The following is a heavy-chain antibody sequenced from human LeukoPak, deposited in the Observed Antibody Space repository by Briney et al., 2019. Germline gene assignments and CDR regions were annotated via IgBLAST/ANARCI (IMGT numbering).Heavy chain of an antibody. CDR3: ARDPSSSSFDY. D-gene: IGHD6-13*01. V-gene: IGHV3-33*01. CDR1: GFTFSSYG. J-gene: IGHJ4*02. Sequence: GGSLRLSCSASGFTFSSYGMHWVRQAPGKGLEWVAFIWYDGSNKYYADSVKGRFTISRDNSKNTLYLQMNSLRAEDTAVYYCARDPSSSSFDYWGQGALVTVSS. CDR2: IWYDGSNK.